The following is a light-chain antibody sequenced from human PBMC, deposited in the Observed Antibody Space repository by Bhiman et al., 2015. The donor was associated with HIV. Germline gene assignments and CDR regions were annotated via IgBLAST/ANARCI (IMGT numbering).Light chain of an antibody. CDR3: QVWDSSSDRYV. J-gene: IGLJ1*01. CDR1: KLGDKY. CDR2: QDS. Sequence: SYELTQPPSVSVSPGQTASITCSGDKLGDKYACWYQQKPGQSPVLVIYQDSDRPSGIPERFSGSNSGNTATLTISRVEAGDEADYYCQVWDSSSDRYVFGTGTKVTVL. V-gene: IGLV3-1*01.